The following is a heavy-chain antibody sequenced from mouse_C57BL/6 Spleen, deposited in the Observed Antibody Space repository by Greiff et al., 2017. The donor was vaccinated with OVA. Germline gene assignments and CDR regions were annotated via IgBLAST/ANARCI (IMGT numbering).Heavy chain of an antibody. V-gene: IGHV1-69*01. CDR2: IDPSDSYT. CDR3: ARGGDGYPAWFAY. J-gene: IGHJ3*01. CDR1: GYTFTSYW. Sequence: VQLQQPGAELVMPGASVKLSCKASGYTFTSYWMPWVKQRPGQGLEWIGEIDPSDSYTNYNQKFKGKSTLTVDKSSSTAYMQLSSLTSEDSAVYYCARGGDGYPAWFAYWGQGTLVTVSA. D-gene: IGHD2-3*01.